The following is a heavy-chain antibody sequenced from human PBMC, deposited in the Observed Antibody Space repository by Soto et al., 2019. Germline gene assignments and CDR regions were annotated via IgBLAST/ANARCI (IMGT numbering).Heavy chain of an antibody. D-gene: IGHD6-6*01. Sequence: QVQLVQSGAEVKKPGSSVKVSCKASGGTFSSYAISWVRQAPGHGLEWMGGIIPIFGTANYAQKFQGRVTITADESTSTAYIELSSLRSEDTAVYYCARDNSSSSGLYYYYYGMDVWGQGTTVTVSS. V-gene: IGHV1-69*01. J-gene: IGHJ6*02. CDR3: ARDNSSSSGLYYYYYGMDV. CDR1: GGTFSSYA. CDR2: IIPIFGTA.